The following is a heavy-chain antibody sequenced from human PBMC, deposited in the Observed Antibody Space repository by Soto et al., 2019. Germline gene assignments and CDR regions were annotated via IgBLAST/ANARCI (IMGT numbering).Heavy chain of an antibody. CDR1: GFTFSSYW. J-gene: IGHJ2*01. CDR2: IKQDGSEK. D-gene: IGHD2-21*01. CDR3: ARGVKDLSIEGTVVVIAKDGAWYFDL. V-gene: IGHV3-7*01. Sequence: GGSLRLSCAASGFTFSSYWMSWVRQAPGKGLEWVANIKQDGSEKYYVDSVKGRFTISRDNAKNSLYLQMNSLRAEDTAVYYCARGVKDLSIEGTVVVIAKDGAWYFDLWGRGTLVTVSS.